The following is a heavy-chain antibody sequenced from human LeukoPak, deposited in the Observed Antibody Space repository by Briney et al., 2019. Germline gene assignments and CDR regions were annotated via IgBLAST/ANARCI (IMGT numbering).Heavy chain of an antibody. D-gene: IGHD2-2*01. CDR1: GFTLSSYA. CDR2: ISYDGSNK. Sequence: RPGGSLRLSCAASGFTLSSYAMHWVRQAPGKGLEWVAVISYDGSNKYYADSVKGRFTISRDNSKNTLYLQMNSLRAEDTAVYYCARDRVTQLLQPVWFDPWGQGTLVTVSS. V-gene: IGHV3-30-3*01. J-gene: IGHJ5*02. CDR3: ARDRVTQLLQPVWFDP.